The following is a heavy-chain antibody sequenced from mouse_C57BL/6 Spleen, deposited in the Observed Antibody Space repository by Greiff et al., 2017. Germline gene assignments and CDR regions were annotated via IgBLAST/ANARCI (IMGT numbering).Heavy chain of an antibody. V-gene: IGHV2-6*01. CDR1: GFSLTSYG. J-gene: IGHJ4*01. CDR3: ARSLRYGSKDYAMDY. D-gene: IGHD1-1*01. CDR2: IWGVGST. Sequence: VQGVESGPGLVALSQSLSITCTVSGFSLTSYGVDWVRQSPGKGLEWLGVIWGVGSTNYNSALKSRLSISKDNSKSQVFLKMNSLQTDDTAMYYCARSLRYGSKDYAMDYWGQGTSVTVSS.